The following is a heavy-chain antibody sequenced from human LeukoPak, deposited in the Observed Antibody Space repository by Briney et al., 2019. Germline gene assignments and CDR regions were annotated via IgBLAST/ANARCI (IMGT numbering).Heavy chain of an antibody. D-gene: IGHD2-15*01. Sequence: ASVKVSCKVFGYTLTGSYLHWVRQAPGQGLEWMGWINPNRGGTNYAQKFQGRVTMSRDTSISTAYMELSSLRSEDTAVYYCARARVVVAATPSWFDPWGQGTLVTVSS. CDR3: ARARVVVAATPSWFDP. CDR1: GYTLTGSY. J-gene: IGHJ5*02. V-gene: IGHV1-2*02. CDR2: INPNRGGT.